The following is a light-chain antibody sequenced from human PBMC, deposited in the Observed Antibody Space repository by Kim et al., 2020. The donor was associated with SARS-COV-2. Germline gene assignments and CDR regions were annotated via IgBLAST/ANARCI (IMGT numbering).Light chain of an antibody. Sequence: ISTSSSRTSSGVGGYNKDSWHKQHPANAAQLIIYDDSNRPSGVFNRCSAATSGNTASLTISGRQDEEEDDYYYSSYTGSSTIGVFGGGTQLTVL. V-gene: IGLV2-14*03. CDR3: SSYTGSSTIGV. CDR1: SSGVGGYNK. J-gene: IGLJ2*01. CDR2: DDS.